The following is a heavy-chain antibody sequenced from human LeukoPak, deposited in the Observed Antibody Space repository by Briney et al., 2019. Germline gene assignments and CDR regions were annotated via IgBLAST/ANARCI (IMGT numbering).Heavy chain of an antibody. D-gene: IGHD3-10*01. CDR2: INLNGGST. CDR3: ARGGWFGELLFDY. V-gene: IGHV3-20*04. CDR1: GFPFDDYG. Sequence: GGSLRLSCAASGFPFDDYGMSGVRHAPGKGLEWFSGINLNGGSTGYADSVKGRFTISRDNANNSLYLQMNSWRAEDTALYYCARGGWFGELLFDYWGQGTLVTVSS. J-gene: IGHJ4*02.